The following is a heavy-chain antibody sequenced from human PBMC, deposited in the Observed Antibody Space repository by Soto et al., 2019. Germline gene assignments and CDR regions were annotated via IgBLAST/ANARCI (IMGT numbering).Heavy chain of an antibody. CDR1: GFTFGTTD. Sequence: QLLQSGGGLVQPGGSLTLSCAASGFTFGTTDMSWVRQATVEGLEWVSTIDGSGGITYYADSVKGRFTISRDNSRTTVYLQMNSLSGDDTALYYCGKKSGWFNTWGQGDLVTVSS. V-gene: IGHV3-23*01. CDR2: IDGSGGIT. D-gene: IGHD3-10*01. J-gene: IGHJ5*02. CDR3: GKKSGWFNT.